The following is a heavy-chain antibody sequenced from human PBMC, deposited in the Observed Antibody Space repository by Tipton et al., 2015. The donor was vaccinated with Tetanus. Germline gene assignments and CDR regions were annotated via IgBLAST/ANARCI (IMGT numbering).Heavy chain of an antibody. J-gene: IGHJ4*02. D-gene: IGHD2-21*02. CDR2: ISFDGKNK. Sequence: SLRLSCAASGFTFSKYAIHWVRQAPGKGLEWVAMISFDGKNKYYADSVKGRFTMSRDNSKNTLSLQMNSLRPEDTAVYYCARGMAEASNCGGDCYSDYWGQGTLVTVSS. CDR3: ARGMAEASNCGGDCYSDY. V-gene: IGHV3-30*04. CDR1: GFTFSKYA.